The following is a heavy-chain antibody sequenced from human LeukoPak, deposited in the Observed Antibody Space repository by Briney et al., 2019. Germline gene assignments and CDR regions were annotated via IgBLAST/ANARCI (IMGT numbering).Heavy chain of an antibody. V-gene: IGHV1-69*06. CDR1: GDTFSSFA. D-gene: IGHD4-17*01. CDR3: ASPYDYGDHYLDALHI. Sequence: GASVKVSCKASGDTFSSFAVSWVRQAPGQGLEWMGRIIPLFGTADYAQRYQGRVTISADNSLNRAYLELSSLTSEDTAVYYCASPYDYGDHYLDALHIWGQGTIVTVSS. J-gene: IGHJ3*02. CDR2: IIPLFGTA.